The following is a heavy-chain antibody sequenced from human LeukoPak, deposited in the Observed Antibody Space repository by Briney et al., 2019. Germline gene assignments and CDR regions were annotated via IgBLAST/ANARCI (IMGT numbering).Heavy chain of an antibody. CDR3: ARGIVVINWFDL. V-gene: IGHV4-61*02. CDR2: IYPGGYS. J-gene: IGHJ5*02. D-gene: IGHD3-22*01. Sequence: SQTLSLTCSVSGGSINSGAGGHYWTWIRQPAGKGLEWIGRIYPGGYSNYNPSLKSRVVMSVDASKNQFSLQLNSVTAADTAVYYCARGIVVINWFDLWGQGALVTVAS. CDR1: GGSINSGAGGHY.